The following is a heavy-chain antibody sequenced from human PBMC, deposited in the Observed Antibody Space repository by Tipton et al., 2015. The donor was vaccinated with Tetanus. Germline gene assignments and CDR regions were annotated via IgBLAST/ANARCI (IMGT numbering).Heavy chain of an antibody. D-gene: IGHD3-10*01. CDR2: ISDSGLS. CDR3: TRANHEFPKKGPFDS. CDR1: GASLRSGDYN. V-gene: IGHV4-61*08. J-gene: IGHJ4*02. Sequence: TLSLTCSVSGASLRSGDYNWRWIRQPPGKGLEWLAYISDSGLSNSNYFLKSRITISRDTSRNQFSLKLTSVTAADTAVYYCTRANHEFPKKGPFDSWGQGTLVIVS.